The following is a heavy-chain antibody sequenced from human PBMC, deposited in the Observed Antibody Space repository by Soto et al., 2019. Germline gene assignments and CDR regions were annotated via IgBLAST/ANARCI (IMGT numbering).Heavy chain of an antibody. Sequence: ASVKVSCKASGYTFTSYDINWVRQATGQGLEWMGWMNPNSGNTGYAQKFQGRVTMTRNTSISTAYMELSSLRSEDTAVYYCARGFKAVSYYYYMDVWGKGTKVTVSS. CDR3: ARGFKAVSYYYYMDV. CDR1: GYTFTSYD. D-gene: IGHD6-19*01. CDR2: MNPNSGNT. V-gene: IGHV1-8*01. J-gene: IGHJ6*03.